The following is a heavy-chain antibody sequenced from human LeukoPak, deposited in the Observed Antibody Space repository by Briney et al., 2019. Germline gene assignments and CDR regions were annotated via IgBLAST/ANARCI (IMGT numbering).Heavy chain of an antibody. D-gene: IGHD3-10*01. J-gene: IGHJ4*02. CDR2: IWYDGSNR. CDR3: ARDYGSGSYYVFDY. V-gene: IGHV3-33*08. Sequence: GGSLRLSCVASGFTFSSYGMHWVRQAPGKGLEWVAVIWYDGSNRYYADSVKGRFTISRDNSKNTLYLQMNSLRAEDTAVYYCARDYGSGSYYVFDYWGQGTLVTVSS. CDR1: GFTFSSYG.